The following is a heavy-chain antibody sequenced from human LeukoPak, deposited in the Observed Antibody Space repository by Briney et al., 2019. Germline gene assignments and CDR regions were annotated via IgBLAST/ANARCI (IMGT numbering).Heavy chain of an antibody. Sequence: SETLSLTCAVYGGSFSGYYWSWIRQPPGKGLEWIGEINHSGSTSYNPPLRSRVTISVDTSKSQFSQRLSSVTAADTAVYYCARGRLGTTFRGSSFYFGLDVWGQGTTVTVSS. J-gene: IGHJ6*02. V-gene: IGHV4-34*01. CDR1: GGSFSGYY. CDR3: ARGRLGTTFRGSSFYFGLDV. D-gene: IGHD1-14*01. CDR2: INHSGST.